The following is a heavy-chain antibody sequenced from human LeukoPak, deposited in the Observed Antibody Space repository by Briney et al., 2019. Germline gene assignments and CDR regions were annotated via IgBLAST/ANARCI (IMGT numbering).Heavy chain of an antibody. J-gene: IGHJ4*02. Sequence: GGSLRLSCAASGFTFSSCSMNWVRQAPGKGLEWVSSISSSSSYIYYADSVKGRFTISRDNAKNSLYLQMNSLRAEDTAVYYCARLYYYDSSGYEYFDYWGQGTLVTVSS. CDR1: GFTFSSCS. CDR3: ARLYYYDSSGYEYFDY. D-gene: IGHD3-22*01. V-gene: IGHV3-21*01. CDR2: ISSSSSYI.